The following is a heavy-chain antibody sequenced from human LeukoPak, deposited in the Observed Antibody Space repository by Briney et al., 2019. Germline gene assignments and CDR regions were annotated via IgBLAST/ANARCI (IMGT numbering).Heavy chain of an antibody. V-gene: IGHV1-2*02. Sequence: ASVKVSCKASGYTFTGYYMHWVRQAPGQGLEWMGWINPNSGGTNYAQKFQGRVTMTRDTSISTAYMELSRLRSDDTAVYYCAREGVGATSRAFDIWGQGTMVTVSS. CDR3: AREGVGATSRAFDI. D-gene: IGHD1-26*01. J-gene: IGHJ3*02. CDR1: GYTFTGYY. CDR2: INPNSGGT.